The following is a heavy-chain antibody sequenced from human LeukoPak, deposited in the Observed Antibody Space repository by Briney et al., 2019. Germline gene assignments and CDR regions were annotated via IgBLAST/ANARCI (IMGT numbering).Heavy chain of an antibody. J-gene: IGHJ4*02. CDR1: GFTFSSYA. Sequence: QSGGSLRLSCAASGFTFSSYAMHWVRQAPGKGLEWVAVISYDGSNKYYADSVKGRFAVSRDNSKNTLYLQINSLRAEDTAVYYCAKSTTPGSLHMVFDYWGQGTLVTVSS. D-gene: IGHD4/OR15-4a*01. CDR3: AKSTTPGSLHMVFDY. V-gene: IGHV3-30*09. CDR2: ISYDGSNK.